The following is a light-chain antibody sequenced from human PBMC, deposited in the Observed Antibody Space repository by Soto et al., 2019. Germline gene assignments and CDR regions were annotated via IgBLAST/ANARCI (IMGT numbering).Light chain of an antibody. V-gene: IGKV3-15*01. Sequence: EIVMTQSPATLSVSPGEGATLSCRASQSVGGNLAWYKQKPGQAPRLLIYGASTRATGITARFSGSGSGTEFTLTISSLQSEDFAVYYYQHYNNWPPLTFGGGTKVDNK. J-gene: IGKJ4*01. CDR1: QSVGGN. CDR3: QHYNNWPPLT. CDR2: GAS.